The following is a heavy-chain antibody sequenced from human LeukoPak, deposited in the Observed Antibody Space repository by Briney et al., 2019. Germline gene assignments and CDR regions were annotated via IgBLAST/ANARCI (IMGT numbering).Heavy chain of an antibody. D-gene: IGHD2-21*02. Sequence: SGGSLRLSCAASGFTFSSYAMSWVRQAPGKGLEWVSAISGSGGSTYYADSVKGRFTISRDNSKNTLYLQMNSLRAEDTAVYYCANVRYSRGVVVTAIDYWGQGTLVTVSS. CDR3: ANVRYSRGVVVTAIDY. J-gene: IGHJ4*02. CDR2: ISGSGGST. V-gene: IGHV3-23*01. CDR1: GFTFSSYA.